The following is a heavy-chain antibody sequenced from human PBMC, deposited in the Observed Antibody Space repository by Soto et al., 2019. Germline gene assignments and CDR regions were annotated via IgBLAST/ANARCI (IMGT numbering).Heavy chain of an antibody. J-gene: IGHJ4*02. CDR2: IYHSGST. CDR1: GGSISSSNW. Sequence: QFLTCAVSGGSISSSNWWSWVRQPPGKGLEWIGEIYHSGSTNYNPSLKSRVTISVDKSKTQFSLKLSSVTAADTAVYYCARWPRTPVTTSFDHRGQEPLVALS. V-gene: IGHV4-4*02. CDR3: ARWPRTPVTTSFDH. D-gene: IGHD4-17*01.